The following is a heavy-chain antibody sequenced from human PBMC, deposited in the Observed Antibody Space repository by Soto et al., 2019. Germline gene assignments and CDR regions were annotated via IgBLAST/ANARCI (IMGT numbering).Heavy chain of an antibody. CDR2: IYYSGST. J-gene: IGHJ4*02. V-gene: IGHV4-39*01. CDR3: ARSSPHSGYYAPCDY. CDR1: GGSISSSSYY. D-gene: IGHD3-22*01. Sequence: SETLSLTCTVSGGSISSSSYYWGWIRQPPGKGLEWIGSIYYSGSTYYNPSLKSRVTISVDTSKNQFSLKLSSVTAADAAVYYCARSSPHSGYYAPCDYWGQATLVTVSA.